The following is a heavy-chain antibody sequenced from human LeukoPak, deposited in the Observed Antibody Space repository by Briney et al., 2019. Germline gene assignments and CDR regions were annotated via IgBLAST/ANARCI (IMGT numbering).Heavy chain of an antibody. CDR1: GDSVSINSAA. D-gene: IGHD1-26*01. J-gene: IGHJ4*02. Sequence: SQTLSLTCVISGDSVSINSAAWNWIRLSPSRGLEWLGRTYYRSKWYYDYSVAVKSRVTINPDTSKNQFSLQLSSVTPEDTAVYYCVRDPVGGSTIFDCWGQGTLVTVSS. CDR2: TYYRSKWYY. CDR3: VRDPVGGSTIFDC. V-gene: IGHV6-1*01.